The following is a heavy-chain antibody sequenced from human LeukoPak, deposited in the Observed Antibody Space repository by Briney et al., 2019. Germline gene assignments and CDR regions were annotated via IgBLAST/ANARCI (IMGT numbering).Heavy chain of an antibody. CDR1: GYTFTSYY. CDR2: INPSGGST. J-gene: IGHJ5*01. D-gene: IGHD3-3*01. CDR3: AREGITIFGVVIIGWFDS. V-gene: IGHV1-46*01. Sequence: GASVKVSCKASGYTFTSYYMHWVRQAPGQGLEWMGIINPSGGSTSYAQKFQGRVTMTRDTSTSTVYMELSSLRSEDTAVYYCAREGITIFGVVIIGWFDSWGQGTLVTVSS.